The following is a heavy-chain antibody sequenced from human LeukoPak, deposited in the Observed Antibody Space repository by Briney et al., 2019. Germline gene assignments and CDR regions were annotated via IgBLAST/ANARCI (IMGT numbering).Heavy chain of an antibody. Sequence: PSETLSLTCTVSGGSMSSYYWSWIRQPPGKGLEWIGYIYYTGSTNYNPSLKSRLTISVDTSKNQFSLKLRSVTAADTAVYYCARLELTTYWYFDLWGRGTLVTVSS. CDR2: IYYTGST. CDR3: ARLELTTYWYFDL. J-gene: IGHJ2*01. D-gene: IGHD4/OR15-4a*01. V-gene: IGHV4-59*08. CDR1: GGSMSSYY.